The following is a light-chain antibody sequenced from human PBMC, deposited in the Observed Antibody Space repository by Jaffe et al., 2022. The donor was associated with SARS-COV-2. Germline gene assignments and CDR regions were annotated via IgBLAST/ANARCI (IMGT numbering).Light chain of an antibody. CDR3: QHLNSNPPYI. Sequence: DIQLTQSPSFLSASVGDRVTITCRASQGISLYLAWYQQRPGRAPKLLLYAASTLESGVPSRFSGSGSGTEFTLTINSLQPEDFATYYCQHLNSNPPYIFGQGTKVEIK. CDR1: QGISLY. J-gene: IGKJ2*01. V-gene: IGKV1-9*01. CDR2: AAS.